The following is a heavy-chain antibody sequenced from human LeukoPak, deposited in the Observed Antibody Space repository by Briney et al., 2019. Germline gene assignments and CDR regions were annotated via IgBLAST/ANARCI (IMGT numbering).Heavy chain of an antibody. Sequence: GGSLRLSCAVSGFTFSSYWMSWVRQAPGKGLEWVSAISGSGGSTYYADSVKGRFTISRDNSKNTLYLQMNSLRAEDTAVYYCAKDRGSYYYDSSGYHYFDYWGQGTLVTVSS. CDR3: AKDRGSYYYDSSGYHYFDY. CDR2: ISGSGGST. V-gene: IGHV3-23*01. D-gene: IGHD3-22*01. J-gene: IGHJ4*02. CDR1: GFTFSSYW.